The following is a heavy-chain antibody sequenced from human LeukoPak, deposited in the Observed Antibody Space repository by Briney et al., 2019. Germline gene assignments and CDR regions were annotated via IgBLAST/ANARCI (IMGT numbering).Heavy chain of an antibody. CDR3: AKASREKQLVSSNYYMDV. Sequence: GGSLRLCCAACGFTFSSYGMYWVRQAPGKGLEGVAVISYDGSNKYYADSVKGRFTISRDNSQNTLYVQMNSLRAEDTAVYYCAKASREKQLVSSNYYMDVWGKGTTVTVSS. CDR1: GFTFSSYG. J-gene: IGHJ6*03. V-gene: IGHV3-30*18. D-gene: IGHD6-6*01. CDR2: ISYDGSNK.